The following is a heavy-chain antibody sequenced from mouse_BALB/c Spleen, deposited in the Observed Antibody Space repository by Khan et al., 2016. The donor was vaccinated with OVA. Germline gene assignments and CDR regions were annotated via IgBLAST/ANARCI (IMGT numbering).Heavy chain of an antibody. V-gene: IGHV1S41*01. D-gene: IGHD1-1*01. J-gene: IGHJ4*01. CDR2: IGPGSSNA. CDR1: GYTFTSYW. CDR3: EREKYYGRSSDAMKY. Sequence: DLVKPGASVKLSCKASGYTFTSYWINWIKQRPGQGLEWIGRIGPGSSNAYYNDMFKDKATLTVDTSSNTAYIQLSSLSSEDSAVYFGEREKYYGRSSDAMKYWGQGTSVTVSA.